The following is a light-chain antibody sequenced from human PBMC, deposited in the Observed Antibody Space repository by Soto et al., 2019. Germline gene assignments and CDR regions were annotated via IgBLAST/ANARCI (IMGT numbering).Light chain of an antibody. J-gene: IGLJ1*01. Sequence: QSALTQPPSASGSPGQSVAISCTGTSSDVGGYNYVSWYQQHPGKAPKRVIYEVNKRPSGVPDRFSGSKSGNTASLTVSGLQAEDEDDYYCSSYAGSSNVFGKGTKVTVL. CDR2: EVN. CDR3: SSYAGSSNV. CDR1: SSDVGGYNY. V-gene: IGLV2-8*01.